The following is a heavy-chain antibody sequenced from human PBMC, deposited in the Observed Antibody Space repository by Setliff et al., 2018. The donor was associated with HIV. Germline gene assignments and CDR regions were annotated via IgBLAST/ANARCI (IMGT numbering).Heavy chain of an antibody. D-gene: IGHD3-22*01. J-gene: IGHJ4*02. CDR1: GDSISSDSYY. CDR2: IYYNGGT. Sequence: ASETLSLTCTVSGDSISSDSYYWSRIRQPPGKGMEWIGYIYYNGGTNYNPSLKSRVTMLVDTSENHFTLKLTSVTAADTAMYYCTRGIGGIGYYPDYWGQGTLVTVSS. V-gene: IGHV4-61*01. CDR3: TRGIGGIGYYPDY.